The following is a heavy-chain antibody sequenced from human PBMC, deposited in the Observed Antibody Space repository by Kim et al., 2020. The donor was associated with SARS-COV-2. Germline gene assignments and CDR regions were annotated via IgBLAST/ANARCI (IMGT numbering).Heavy chain of an antibody. V-gene: IGHV1-2*02. Sequence: YAWKFQGRVTMTRDTSISTAYMELSRLRSDDTAVYFCAKGYYDSSGFPPDYWGQGTLVTVSS. J-gene: IGHJ4*02. D-gene: IGHD3-22*01. CDR3: AKGYYDSSGFPPDY.